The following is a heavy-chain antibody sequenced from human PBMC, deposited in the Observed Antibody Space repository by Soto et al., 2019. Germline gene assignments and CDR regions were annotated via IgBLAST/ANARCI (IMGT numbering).Heavy chain of an antibody. CDR1: GFTFSTSD. Sequence: PGGSLRLSCAASGFTFSTSDFHWVLQITGKGLEWVSAIGAGGDTYYTDSVRGRFTISRENAKNSLYLHMNSLRDGDTAIYYCVREIKDTLTSHYYNGVDVWGQGTTVTVSS. J-gene: IGHJ6*02. V-gene: IGHV3-13*04. CDR2: IGAGGDT. D-gene: IGHD5-18*01. CDR3: VREIKDTLTSHYYNGVDV.